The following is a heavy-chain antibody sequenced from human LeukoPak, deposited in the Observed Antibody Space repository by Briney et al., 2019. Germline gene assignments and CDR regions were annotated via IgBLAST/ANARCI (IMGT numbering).Heavy chain of an antibody. V-gene: IGHV3-23*01. CDR3: AKGVAARLYYYFYMDV. CDR2: ISGSGGNT. CDR1: GFTFSSYV. D-gene: IGHD6-6*01. Sequence: TGGSLRLSCAASGFTFSSYVMSWVRQAPGKGLEWVSVISGSGGNTYYEDSVKGRFTISRDNSKNTLYLQMNSLRVEDTAVYYCAKGVAARLYYYFYMDVWGKGNTVTVSS. J-gene: IGHJ6*03.